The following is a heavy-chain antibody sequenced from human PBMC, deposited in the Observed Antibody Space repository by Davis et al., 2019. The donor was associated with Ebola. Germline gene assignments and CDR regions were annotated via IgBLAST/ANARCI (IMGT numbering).Heavy chain of an antibody. CDR2: INPSGGST. CDR3: ARDERGYRYGYGYYYGMDV. V-gene: IGHV1-46*01. J-gene: IGHJ6*02. CDR1: GYTFTSYY. D-gene: IGHD5-18*01. Sequence: AASVKVSCKASGYTFTSYYMHWVRQAPGQGLEWMGIINPSGGSTSYAQKFQGRVTMTRDTSTSTVYMELSSLRSEDTAAYYCARDERGYRYGYGYYYGMDVWGQGTTVTVSS.